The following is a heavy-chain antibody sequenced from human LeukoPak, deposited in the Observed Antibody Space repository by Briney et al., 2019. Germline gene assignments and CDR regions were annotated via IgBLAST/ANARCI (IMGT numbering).Heavy chain of an antibody. D-gene: IGHD3-16*02. CDR2: IYSGGST. CDR1: GLSFSTFA. V-gene: IGHV3-66*04. CDR3: ARLSPYRYSDY. Sequence: GGSLRLSCAASGLSFSTFAMSWVRQAPGKGLEWVSVIYSGGSTYYADSVKGRFTISRDNSKNTLYLQMNSLRAEDTAVYYCARLSPYRYSDYWGQGTLVTVSS. J-gene: IGHJ4*02.